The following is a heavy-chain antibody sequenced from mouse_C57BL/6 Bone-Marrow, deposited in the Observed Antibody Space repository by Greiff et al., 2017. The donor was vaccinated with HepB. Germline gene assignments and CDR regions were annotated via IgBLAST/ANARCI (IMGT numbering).Heavy chain of an antibody. Sequence: CKASGYTFTSYWMHWVKQRPGQGLEWIGEIDPSDSYTNYNQKFKGKSTLTVDKSSSTAYKQLSSLTSEDSAVYYCAREDYYGSSFAYWGQGTLVTVSA. V-gene: IGHV1-69*01. CDR3: AREDYYGSSFAY. D-gene: IGHD1-1*01. CDR2: IDPSDSYT. J-gene: IGHJ3*01. CDR1: GYTFTSYW.